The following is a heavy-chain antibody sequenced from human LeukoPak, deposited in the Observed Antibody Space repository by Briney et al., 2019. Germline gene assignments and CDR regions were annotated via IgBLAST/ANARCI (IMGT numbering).Heavy chain of an antibody. Sequence: ATVKVSCKASGYTFRDYYLHWVRQAPGQGLEYMGWINPNSGYTKYSQSFQGRVTMTRDTSISTAYMELSRLISDDTAVYYCARGDTMVRGLISDYWGQGTLVTVSS. V-gene: IGHV1-2*02. CDR2: INPNSGYT. CDR3: ARGDTMVRGLISDY. CDR1: GYTFRDYY. J-gene: IGHJ4*02. D-gene: IGHD3-10*01.